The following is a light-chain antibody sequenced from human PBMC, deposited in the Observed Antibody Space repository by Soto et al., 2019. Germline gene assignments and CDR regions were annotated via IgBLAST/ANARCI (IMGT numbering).Light chain of an antibody. CDR1: QSISSY. V-gene: IGKV1-39*01. CDR3: QQSYSTPIT. J-gene: IGKJ5*01. CDR2: AAS. Sequence: DIQMTQSPSSLSASVGDRVTITCRASQSISSYLNWYQQKPGKAPKLLIYAASSLQSGVPSRFSGSGSGTDFTLTISSLQPEDFATYYCQQSYSTPITFGQVTPLEIK.